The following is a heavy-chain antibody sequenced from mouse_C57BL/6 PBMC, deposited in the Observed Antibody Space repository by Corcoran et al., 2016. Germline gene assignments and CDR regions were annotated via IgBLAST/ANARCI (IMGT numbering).Heavy chain of an antibody. J-gene: IGHJ2*01. V-gene: IGHV9-3*01. Sequence: QIQLVQSGPELKKPGETVKISCKASGYTFTTYGMSWVKQAPGKGLKWMGWINTYSGVPTYADDFKGRFAFSLETSASTAYLQINNLKNEDTATYFCARCLQYYYGSSLFDYWGQGTTLTVSS. CDR2: INTYSGVP. CDR1: GYTFTTYG. CDR3: ARCLQYYYGSSLFDY. D-gene: IGHD1-1*01.